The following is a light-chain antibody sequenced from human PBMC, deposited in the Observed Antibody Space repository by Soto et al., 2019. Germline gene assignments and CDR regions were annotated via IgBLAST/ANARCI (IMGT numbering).Light chain of an antibody. CDR3: QSYDGNDHVV. J-gene: IGLJ2*01. CDR1: SGSIASTY. V-gene: IGLV6-57*01. CDR2: EDA. Sequence: NFMLTQPHSVSASPGKTVTISCTRTSGSIASTYVHWYQQRPGSSPTTVIYEDAQRPSGVPDRFSGSIDSSSNSASLTSSGLRTEDEADYYCQSYDGNDHVVFGGGTKLTVL.